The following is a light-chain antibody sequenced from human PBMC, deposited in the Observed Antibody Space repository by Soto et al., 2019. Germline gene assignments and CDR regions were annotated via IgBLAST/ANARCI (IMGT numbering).Light chain of an antibody. V-gene: IGLV7-46*01. CDR2: DTN. Sequence: QAVVTQEPSLTVSPGGTVTLTCGSSTGAVTSGHFPSWFQQKPGQAPRTLIYDTNNKQSWTPARFSGSVLGGKAALTLSGARLEDGAEYYCFLPYSGASVFFGGGPKLTVL. CDR1: TGAVTSGHF. CDR3: FLPYSGASVF. J-gene: IGLJ2*01.